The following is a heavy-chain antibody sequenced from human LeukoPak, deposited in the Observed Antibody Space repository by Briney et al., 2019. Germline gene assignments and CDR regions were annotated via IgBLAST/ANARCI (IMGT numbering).Heavy chain of an antibody. CDR2: INPRTGGT. J-gene: IGHJ5*02. D-gene: IGHD6-13*01. Sequence: ASVKVSCKASGYTFSSNYMHWVRQAPGQGLEWMGWINPRTGGTYYSQKFQGRVNMTGDTSIRTAYMALNRLTSDDTAVYYCASSSWSLYNWFDPWGQGTLVTVSS. CDR1: GYTFSSNY. V-gene: IGHV1-2*02. CDR3: ASSSWSLYNWFDP.